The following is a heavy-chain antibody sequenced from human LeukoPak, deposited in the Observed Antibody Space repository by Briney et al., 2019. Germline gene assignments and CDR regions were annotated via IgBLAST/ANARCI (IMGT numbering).Heavy chain of an antibody. CDR1: GFIFSSYW. CDR3: ARDRVSQLVEDDY. V-gene: IGHV3-7*01. J-gene: IGHJ4*02. Sequence: QSGGSLRLSCAASGFIFSSYWMSWVRQAPGKGLELVANIKQDGSEKYYVDSVKGRFTISRDNAKNSLYLQMNSLRDEDTAVYYCARDRVSQLVEDDYWGQGTLVTVSS. CDR2: IKQDGSEK. D-gene: IGHD6-13*01.